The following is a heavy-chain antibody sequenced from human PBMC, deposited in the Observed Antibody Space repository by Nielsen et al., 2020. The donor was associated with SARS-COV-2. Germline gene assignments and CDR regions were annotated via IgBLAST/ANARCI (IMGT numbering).Heavy chain of an antibody. Sequence: WIRQPPGKGLEWIGYIYYSGSTNYNPSLKSRVTISVDTSKNQFSLKLSSVTAADTAVYYCARHFRSQWLLEFDYWGQGTLVTVSS. CDR2: IYYSGST. V-gene: IGHV4-59*08. D-gene: IGHD3-22*01. CDR3: ARHFRSQWLLEFDY. J-gene: IGHJ4*02.